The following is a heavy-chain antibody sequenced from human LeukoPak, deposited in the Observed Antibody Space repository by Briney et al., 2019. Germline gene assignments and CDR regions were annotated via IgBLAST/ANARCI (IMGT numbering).Heavy chain of an antibody. CDR1: GFTYSSYG. V-gene: IGHV3-30*02. CDR3: AKAFKRSDRNYYYNYMDV. Sequence: GGTLRLSCAASGFTYSSYGRHGVRPAPAKGLDWVGFIQYDGSDKHYADSVKGRFTISKDIAKNSLYLQMNRLRVEDTAVNYCAKAFKRSDRNYYYNYMDVGAKGPRSPSP. J-gene: IGHJ6*03. CDR2: IQYDGSDK. D-gene: IGHD6-25*01.